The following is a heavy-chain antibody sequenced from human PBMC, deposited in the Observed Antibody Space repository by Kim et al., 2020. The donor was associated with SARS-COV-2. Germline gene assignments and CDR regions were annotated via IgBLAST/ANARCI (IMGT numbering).Heavy chain of an antibody. V-gene: IGHV3-23*01. D-gene: IGHD2-8*01. J-gene: IGHJ6*02. CDR1: GFSFKSYA. CDR2: ISGSGYTT. Sequence: GGSLRLSCATSGFSFKSYAMSWVRQAPGKGLEWVSIISGSGYTTDHADSVMGRFTISRDNSKNTVYLQMNSLRAEDTAVYYCAKDLKVYDPGIHGMDVWGQGTTVTVSS. CDR3: AKDLKVYDPGIHGMDV.